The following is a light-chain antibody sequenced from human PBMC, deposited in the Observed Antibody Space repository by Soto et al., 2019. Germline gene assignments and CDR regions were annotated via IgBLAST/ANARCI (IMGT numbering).Light chain of an antibody. J-gene: IGLJ1*01. CDR2: EVN. CDR1: SSDVGGYNY. Sequence: QSVLTQPPSASGSPGQSATISCTGTSSDVGGYNYVSWYQQRPGKAPKLLIYEVNKRPSGVPDRFSGSKSGNTASLTVSGLQAEDEADYYCSSYAGSNNLYVFGTGTKVTVL. V-gene: IGLV2-8*01. CDR3: SSYAGSNNLYV.